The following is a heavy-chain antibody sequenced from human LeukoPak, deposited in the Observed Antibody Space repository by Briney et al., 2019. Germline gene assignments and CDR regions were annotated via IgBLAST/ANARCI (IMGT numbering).Heavy chain of an antibody. J-gene: IGHJ4*02. CDR3: AHMSTMVRGVTYYFNY. D-gene: IGHD3-10*01. V-gene: IGHV2-5*02. Sequence: SGPTLVNPTQTLTLTCTFSGFSLSASGVGAGWIRQPPGKALEWLALIYWDDDKRYSPSLKSRLTITKDTSKNQVVLTMTNMDPVGTATYYCAHMSTMVRGVTYYFNYWGQGTLVTVSS. CDR1: GFSLSASGVG. CDR2: IYWDDDK.